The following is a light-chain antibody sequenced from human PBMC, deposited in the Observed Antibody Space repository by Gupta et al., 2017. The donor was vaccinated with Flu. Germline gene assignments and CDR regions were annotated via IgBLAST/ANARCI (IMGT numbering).Light chain of an antibody. Sequence: PSTLSASVGDRVTITCRASQSISSWLAWYQQKPGKAPKLLIYKASSLESGVPSRFSGSGSGTEFTLTISSLQPDDFATYYCQQYDTYSFTFGGGTKVEIK. CDR1: QSISSW. V-gene: IGKV1-5*03. CDR2: KAS. J-gene: IGKJ4*01. CDR3: QQYDTYSFT.